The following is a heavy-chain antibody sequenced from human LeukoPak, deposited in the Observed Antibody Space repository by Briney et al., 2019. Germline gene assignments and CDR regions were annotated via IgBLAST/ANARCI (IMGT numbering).Heavy chain of an antibody. V-gene: IGHV3-15*01. CDR2: IKSKTDGGTT. D-gene: IGHD3-22*01. CDR3: TTDPVRWITMTDY. J-gene: IGHJ4*02. Sequence: PGGSLRLSCAPSGFTFSNAWMSWVRQAAGKGLEWVGRIKSKTDGGTTDYAAPVKGRFTISRDDSKNTLYLQMNSLKTEDTAVYYCTTDPVRWITMTDYWGQGTLVTVSS. CDR1: GFTFSNAW.